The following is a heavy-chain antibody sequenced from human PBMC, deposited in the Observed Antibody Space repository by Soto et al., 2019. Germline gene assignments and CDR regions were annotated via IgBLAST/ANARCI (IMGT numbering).Heavy chain of an antibody. D-gene: IGHD3-10*01. CDR1: GDTFSGYP. CDR2: IIPVFGTT. J-gene: IGHJ4*02. CDR3: ARDGGFGELKY. V-gene: IGHV1-69*18. Sequence: QVQLVQSGAELKKPGSSVKVACKASGDTFSGYPINWVRQAPGQGLEWMGRIIPVFGTTNDAQRVEGRVTFTAVEATNTDYMELRGLRSDDTAVYYCARDGGFGELKYWGPGTLVTVSS.